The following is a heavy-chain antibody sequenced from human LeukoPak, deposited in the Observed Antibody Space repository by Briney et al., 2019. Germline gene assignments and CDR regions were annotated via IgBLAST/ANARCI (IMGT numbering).Heavy chain of an antibody. V-gene: IGHV3-23*01. J-gene: IGHJ4*02. Sequence: GGSLRLSCAASGFTFSSYGMSWVRQAPGKGLEWVSLISGRDSNTYYADSVEGRFTISRDNSKNTLYLQMNSLRAEDTAVYYCAKDLGDYYGSGRGYWGQGTLVTVSS. CDR2: ISGRDSNT. CDR3: AKDLGDYYGSGRGY. CDR1: GFTFSSYG. D-gene: IGHD3-10*01.